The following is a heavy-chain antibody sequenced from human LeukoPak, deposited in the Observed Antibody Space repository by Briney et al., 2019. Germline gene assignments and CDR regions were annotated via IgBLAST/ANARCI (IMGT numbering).Heavy chain of an antibody. V-gene: IGHV4-59*01. J-gene: IGHJ4*02. CDR2: IYYSGST. CDR1: GGSISSYY. CDR3: ARGHSSGWYSFDY. Sequence: SETLSLTCTVSGGSISSYYWSWIRQPPGKGLEWIGYIYYSGSTNYNPSLKSRVTISVDTSKNQFSLKLSSVTAADTAVYSCARGHSSGWYSFDYWGQGALVTASS. D-gene: IGHD6-19*01.